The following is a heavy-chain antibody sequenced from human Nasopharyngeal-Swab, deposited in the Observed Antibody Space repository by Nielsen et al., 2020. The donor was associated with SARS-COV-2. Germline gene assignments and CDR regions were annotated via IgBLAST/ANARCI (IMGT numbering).Heavy chain of an antibody. CDR3: ARGYSSGWYPFDY. V-gene: IGHV4-39*07. J-gene: IGHJ4*02. CDR2: IYYSGST. CDR1: GGSISSSSYY. Sequence: SESLSLTCTVSGGSISSSSYYWGWIRQPPGKGLEWIGSIYYSGSTYYNPSLKSRVTISVDTSKNQFSLKLSSVTAADTAVYYCARGYSSGWYPFDYWGQGTLVTVSS. D-gene: IGHD6-19*01.